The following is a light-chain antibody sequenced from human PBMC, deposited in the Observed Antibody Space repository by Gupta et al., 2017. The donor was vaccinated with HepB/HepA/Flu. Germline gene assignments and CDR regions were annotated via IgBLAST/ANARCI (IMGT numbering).Light chain of an antibody. V-gene: IGKV2-30*01. CDR1: QSLVFSDGNTF. CDR3: VKGTHWPT. CDR2: QVS. J-gene: IGKJ4*01. Sequence: VVLTQSPLSLPVTLGQPASISCRSSQSLVFSDGNTFLHWFQQRPGQSPRRLLYQVSKRDSGVPERFSGSGSGTDVTLRISRVEAEDVAIYYCVKGTHWPTLGEGTKVEIK.